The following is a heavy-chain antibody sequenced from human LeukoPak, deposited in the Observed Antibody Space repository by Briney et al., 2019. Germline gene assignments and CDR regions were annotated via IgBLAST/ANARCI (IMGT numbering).Heavy chain of an antibody. CDR1: GFTFSSYG. CDR2: ISYDGSNK. J-gene: IGHJ4*02. CDR3: ARDIIHSYSSGWYHVFDY. Sequence: PGGSLRLSCAASGFTFSSYGMHWVRQAPGKGLEWVAVISYDGSNKYYADSVKGRFTISRDNSKNTLYLQTNSLRAEDTAVYYCARDIIHSYSSGWYHVFDYWGQGTLVTVSS. D-gene: IGHD6-19*01. V-gene: IGHV3-30*03.